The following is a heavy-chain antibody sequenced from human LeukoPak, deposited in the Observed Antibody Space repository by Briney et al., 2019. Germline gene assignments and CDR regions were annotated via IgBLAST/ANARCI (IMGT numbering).Heavy chain of an antibody. CDR2: IYYSGST. Sequence: SETLSLTCTVSGGSISSCYWSWIRQPPGKGLEWIGYIYYSGSTNYNPSLKSRVTISVDTSKNQFSLKLSSVTAADTAVYYCARELEIAVAGRDYFDYWGQGTLVTVSS. CDR1: GGSISSCY. V-gene: IGHV4-59*01. D-gene: IGHD6-19*01. J-gene: IGHJ4*02. CDR3: ARELEIAVAGRDYFDY.